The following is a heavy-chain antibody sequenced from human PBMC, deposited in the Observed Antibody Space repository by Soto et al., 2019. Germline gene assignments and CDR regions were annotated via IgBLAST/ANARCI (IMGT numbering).Heavy chain of an antibody. D-gene: IGHD1-7*01. CDR3: ARGAYNWNSRHYGLDV. J-gene: IGHJ6*02. V-gene: IGHV1-69*13. CDR2: ISPSFGTA. CDR1: GYALSRDP. Sequence: GSLLKRYCQAAGYALSRDPRSWGRKKQEQGLEWMGGISPSFGTANSEQKFQGRLPITADESTTTAYLELSSLRSEDPAVYYCARGAYNWNSRHYGLDVWGQGTTVTV.